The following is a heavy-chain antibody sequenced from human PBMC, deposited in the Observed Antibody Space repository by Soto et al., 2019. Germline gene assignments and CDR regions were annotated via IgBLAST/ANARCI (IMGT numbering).Heavy chain of an antibody. V-gene: IGHV3-49*03. Sequence: EVQLVESGGGLVQPGRSLRLSCTASGFTFGDHAMSWFRQAPGKGLEWIGLVRAKAYGGTAEYAASVKGSFIISRDDPKTIAYLQMDSLKTEDTAVYYCSRLQRSGDGYDYWGQGTLVTVS. J-gene: IGHJ4*02. CDR1: GFTFGDHA. CDR2: VRAKAYGGTA. D-gene: IGHD3-10*01. CDR3: SRLQRSGDGYDY.